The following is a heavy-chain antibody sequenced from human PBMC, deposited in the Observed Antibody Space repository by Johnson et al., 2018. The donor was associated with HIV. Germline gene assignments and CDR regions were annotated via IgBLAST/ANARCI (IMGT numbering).Heavy chain of an antibody. J-gene: IGHJ3*02. V-gene: IGHV3-23*04. CDR1: GFTVSSNY. CDR2: ISGSGGST. D-gene: IGHD3-10*01. CDR3: AKERKLDAFDI. Sequence: VQLVESGGGLVQPGGSLRLSCAASGFTVSSNYMSWVRQAPGKGLEWVSVISGSGGSTYYADSVKGRFTISSDNSKNTLYLQMDSLRAEDTAVYYCAKERKLDAFDIWGQGTMVTVSS.